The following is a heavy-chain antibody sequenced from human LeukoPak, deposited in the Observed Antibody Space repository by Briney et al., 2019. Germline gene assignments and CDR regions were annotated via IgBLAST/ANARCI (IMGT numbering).Heavy chain of an antibody. CDR1: GGSISSGGYY. CDR3: ARVQGYYDFPQFMDV. Sequence: PSETLSLTCTVSGGSISSGGYYWSWIRQPPGKGLEWIGEINHSGSTNYNPSLKSRVTISVDTSKNQFSLKLSSVTAADTAVYYCARVQGYYDFPQFMDVWGQGTTVTVSS. D-gene: IGHD3-3*01. V-gene: IGHV4-39*07. CDR2: INHSGST. J-gene: IGHJ6*02.